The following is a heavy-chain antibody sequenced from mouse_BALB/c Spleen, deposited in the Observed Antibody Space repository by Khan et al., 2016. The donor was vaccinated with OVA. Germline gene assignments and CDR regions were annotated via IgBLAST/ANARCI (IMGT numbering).Heavy chain of an antibody. CDR3: ARSGYGSLVY. Sequence: VQLKQSGPEVVKPGASVKMSCKASGYTFTDYVINWVKQRTGQGLEWIGQIYPGSGTTHYNENFTGKATLTADKSSNTAYMQFSSLTSEDSAVYFWARSGYGSLVYWGLGTTLAVSS. CDR2: IYPGSGTT. CDR1: GYTFTDYV. D-gene: IGHD1-1*01. J-gene: IGHJ2*01. V-gene: IGHV1-77*01.